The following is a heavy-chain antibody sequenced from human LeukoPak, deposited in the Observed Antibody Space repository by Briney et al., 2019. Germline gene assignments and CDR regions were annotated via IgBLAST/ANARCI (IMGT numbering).Heavy chain of an antibody. J-gene: IGHJ4*02. V-gene: IGHV3-30*18. CDR3: VEGQPGGTQLPSWAPYYFDY. D-gene: IGHD5-18*01. Sequence: GGSLRLSCAASGFTFSNYGMHWVRQAPGKGLEWVAVISYDGSNKYYADSVKGRFTISRDNSKNTLYLQINSLRAEDTAVYYCVEGQPGGTQLPSWAPYYFDYWGQGTLVTVSS. CDR2: ISYDGSNK. CDR1: GFTFSNYG.